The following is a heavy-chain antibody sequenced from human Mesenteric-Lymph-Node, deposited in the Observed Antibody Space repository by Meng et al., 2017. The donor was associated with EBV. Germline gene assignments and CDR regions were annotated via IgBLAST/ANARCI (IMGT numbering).Heavy chain of an antibody. D-gene: IGHD5-24*01. Sequence: QGQPQESGPGLVKPSQTLSLTRAVSGGSISGGCYYWSWIRQPPGKGLEWIGYIYYSGSTYYNPSLKSRVTISIDTSKNQFSLKLSSVTAADTAVYYCARGSRDGYNLDYWGQGTLVTVSS. J-gene: IGHJ4*02. CDR3: ARGSRDGYNLDY. CDR1: GGSISGGCYY. V-gene: IGHV4-30-4*01. CDR2: IYYSGST.